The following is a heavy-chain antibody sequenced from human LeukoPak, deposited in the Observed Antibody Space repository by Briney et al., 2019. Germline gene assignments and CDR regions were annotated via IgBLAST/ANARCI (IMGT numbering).Heavy chain of an antibody. CDR2: INPNSGGT. CDR1: GYTFTGYY. CDR3: ARDSPVLLWFGESYNYMDV. V-gene: IGHV1-2*02. Sequence: ASVKVSCKASGYTFTGYYMHWVRQAPGQGLEWMGWINPNSGGTNYAQKFQGRVTMTRDTSNSTAYMELSRLRSDDTAVYYCARDSPVLLWFGESYNYMDVWGKGTTVTVSS. D-gene: IGHD3-10*01. J-gene: IGHJ6*03.